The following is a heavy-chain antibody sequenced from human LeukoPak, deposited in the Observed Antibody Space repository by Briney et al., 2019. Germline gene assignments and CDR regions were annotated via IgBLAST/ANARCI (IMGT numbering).Heavy chain of an antibody. Sequence: TGGSLRLSCAASGFTFSSYWMSWVRQAPGKGLEWVANIKQDGSEKYYVDSVKGRFTISRDNAKNSLYLQMNSLRAEDTALYYCSTDPRLLTYWGHGTLVTVSS. CDR1: GFTFSSYW. V-gene: IGHV3-7*03. CDR2: IKQDGSEK. CDR3: STDPRLLTY. D-gene: IGHD2-8*01. J-gene: IGHJ4*01.